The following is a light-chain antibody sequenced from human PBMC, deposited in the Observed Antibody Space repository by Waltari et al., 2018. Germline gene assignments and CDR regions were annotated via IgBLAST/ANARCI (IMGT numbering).Light chain of an antibody. V-gene: IGLV2-14*03. CDR1: SSDVGGYNY. J-gene: IGLJ2*01. CDR3: SSYTTSDTLI. CDR2: GVT. Sequence: QSALTQPASVSGSPGQSLTISCTGTSSDVGGYNYVSWYQQHPGGAPRLMIYGVTHRPSGVSIRFSGSKSGNTASLTISGLQPEDEAYYYCSSYTTSDTLIFAGGTKLTVL.